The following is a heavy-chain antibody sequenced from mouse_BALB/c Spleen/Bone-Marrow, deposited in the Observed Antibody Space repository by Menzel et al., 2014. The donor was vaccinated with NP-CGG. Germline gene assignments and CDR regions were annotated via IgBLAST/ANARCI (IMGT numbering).Heavy chain of an antibody. V-gene: IGHV4-1*02. CDR1: GFDFSRYW. CDR2: INPESSTI. J-gene: IGHJ1*01. Sequence: DVMLVESGGGLVQPGGSLKLSCAASGFDFSRYWMSWVRQAPGKGLEWIGEINPESSTINYTPSLKDKFIISRDNAKNTLFLQMTKVRSEDTALYYCARLNYYGNLFVWGAGTTVTV. CDR3: ARLNYYGNLFV. D-gene: IGHD1-1*01.